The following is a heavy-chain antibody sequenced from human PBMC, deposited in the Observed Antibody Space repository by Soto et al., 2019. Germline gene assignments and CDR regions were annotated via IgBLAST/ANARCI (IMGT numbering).Heavy chain of an antibody. J-gene: IGHJ4*02. CDR2: IYWDDDK. D-gene: IGHD3-10*01. V-gene: IGHV2-5*02. Sequence: QITLKESGPTLVKPTQTLTLTCTFSGFSLSTSGVGVGWIRQPPGKALEWLALIYWDDDKRYSPSLKSRLTITKDTSKNQMVLTMTNMDPVDTATYYCAHGALWFGELSSFHYFDYWGQGTLVTVSS. CDR1: GFSLSTSGVG. CDR3: AHGALWFGELSSFHYFDY.